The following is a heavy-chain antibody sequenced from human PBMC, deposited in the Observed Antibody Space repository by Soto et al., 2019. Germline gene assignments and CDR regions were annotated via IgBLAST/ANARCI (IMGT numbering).Heavy chain of an antibody. CDR3: AKDARIEKGYCSSTSCYTWGLGGMDV. V-gene: IGHV3-23*01. J-gene: IGHJ6*02. CDR1: GFTFSSYA. Sequence: GGSLRLSCAASGFTFSSYAMSWVRQAPGKGLEWVSAISGSGGSTYYADSVKGRFTISRDNSKNTLYLQMNSLRAEDTAVYYCAKDARIEKGYCSSTSCYTWGLGGMDVRGQGTTVTVSS. CDR2: ISGSGGST. D-gene: IGHD2-2*02.